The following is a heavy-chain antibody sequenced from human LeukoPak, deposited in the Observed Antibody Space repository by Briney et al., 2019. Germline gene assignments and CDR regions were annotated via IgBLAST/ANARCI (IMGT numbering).Heavy chain of an antibody. CDR3: ARIQGY. Sequence: GGSLRLSCAASGFTYSYHWMYCLRHAPGMGLVWVSRINSDGSSTSYADSVKGRFTISRDNAKNTLYLQMNSLRADDTAVYYSARIQGYWGQGTLVTVSS. CDR2: INSDGSST. V-gene: IGHV3-74*01. J-gene: IGHJ4*02. CDR1: GFTYSYHW.